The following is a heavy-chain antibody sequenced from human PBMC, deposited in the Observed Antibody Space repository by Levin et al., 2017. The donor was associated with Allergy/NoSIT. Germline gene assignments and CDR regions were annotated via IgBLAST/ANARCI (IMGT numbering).Heavy chain of an antibody. V-gene: IGHV3-23*01. CDR3: RKAGSSAYIEIDH. Sequence: GSLRLSCAASGFTFSTYAMSWVRQAPGKGLEWVSVISAGGGNTNYAESVTGRFTISRDNSKDTLSLQMNSLTAEKTAVYYGRKAGSSAYIEIDHWGQGTLVTVSS. J-gene: IGHJ4*02. CDR2: ISAGGGNT. D-gene: IGHD6-13*01. CDR1: GFTFSTYA.